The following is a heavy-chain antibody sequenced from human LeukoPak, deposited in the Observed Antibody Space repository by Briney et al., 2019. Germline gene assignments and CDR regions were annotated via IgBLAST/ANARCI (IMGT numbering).Heavy chain of an antibody. V-gene: IGHV3-48*01. CDR3: TIDGRAPDVVPFDH. J-gene: IGHJ4*02. CDR1: GFTFSDYN. Sequence: GGSLRLSCAASGFTFSDYNMNWVRQAPGKGPEWVSYINGFSSDKYFADSVKGRFTISRENAKKSLSLQMHSLRAEETAVYYCTIDGRAPDVVPFDHWGQGTLVTVSS. CDR2: INGFSSDK. D-gene: IGHD2-21*01.